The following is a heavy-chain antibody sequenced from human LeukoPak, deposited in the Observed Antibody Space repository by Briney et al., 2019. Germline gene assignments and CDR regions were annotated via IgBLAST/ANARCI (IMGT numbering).Heavy chain of an antibody. CDR3: ARGRRDYYDSSGYYEVDY. D-gene: IGHD3-22*01. J-gene: IGHJ4*02. Sequence: GASVKVSCKASGYTFTSYDINWVRRATGQGLEWMGWMNPNSGNTGYAQKFQGRVTMTRNTSISTAYMELSSLISEDTAVYYCARGRRDYYDSSGYYEVDYWGQGTLVTVSS. V-gene: IGHV1-8*01. CDR1: GYTFTSYD. CDR2: MNPNSGNT.